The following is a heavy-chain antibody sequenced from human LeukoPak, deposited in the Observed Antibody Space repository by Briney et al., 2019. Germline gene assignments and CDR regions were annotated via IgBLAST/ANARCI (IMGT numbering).Heavy chain of an antibody. CDR3: AKDQGSGWFYFDY. D-gene: IGHD6-19*01. CDR1: GFTFSSYA. Sequence: PGRSLRLSCAASGFTFSSYAMHWVRQAPGKGLEWVAFIRYDGSNKYYADSVKGRFTISRDNSKNTLYLQMNSLRAEDTAVYYCAKDQGSGWFYFDYWGQGALVTVSS. CDR2: IRYDGSNK. J-gene: IGHJ4*02. V-gene: IGHV3-30*02.